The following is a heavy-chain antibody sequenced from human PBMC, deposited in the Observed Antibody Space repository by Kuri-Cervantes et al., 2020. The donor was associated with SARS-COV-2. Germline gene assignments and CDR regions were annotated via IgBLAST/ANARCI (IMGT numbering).Heavy chain of an antibody. CDR1: GFTFSSYA. CDR3: AKSGGVVILYYCYYYIDV. V-gene: IGHV3-30-3*02. J-gene: IGHJ6*03. Sequence: GGSLRLSCAASGFTFSSYAMHWVRQAPGKGLEWVAVISYDGSNNYYADSVKGRFTISRDNSKNTLYLQMNSLRAEDTAVYYCAKSGGVVILYYCYYYIDVWGKGTTVTVSS. D-gene: IGHD3-3*01. CDR2: ISYDGSNN.